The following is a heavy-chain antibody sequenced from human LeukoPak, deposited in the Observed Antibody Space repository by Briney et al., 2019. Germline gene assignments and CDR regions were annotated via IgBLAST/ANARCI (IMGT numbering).Heavy chain of an antibody. CDR1: GGSISSGGYY. CDR2: IYYSGST. J-gene: IGHJ3*02. Sequence: SETLSLTCTVSGGSISSGGYYWSWIRQHPGKGLEWIGYIYYSGSTYYNPFLKSRVTVSVDTSKNQFSLKLSSVTAADTAVYYCARAIRDAFDIWGQGSMVTVSS. V-gene: IGHV4-31*03. CDR3: ARAIRDAFDI.